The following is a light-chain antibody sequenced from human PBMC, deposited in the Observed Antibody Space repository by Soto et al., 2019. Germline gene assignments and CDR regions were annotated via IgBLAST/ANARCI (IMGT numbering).Light chain of an antibody. V-gene: IGKV4-1*01. CDR3: QQYFGIPLT. CDR1: QSLLYTSNNKNY. Sequence: DIVVTQSPDSLAVSLGERATINCKSSQSLLYTSNNKNYLDWYQHTPGQPPKVLIYWASTRVSGVPARFTGSASGTVFTLTSSSLQAEDVAVYYCQQYFGIPLTFGGGTKVEIK. CDR2: WAS. J-gene: IGKJ4*01.